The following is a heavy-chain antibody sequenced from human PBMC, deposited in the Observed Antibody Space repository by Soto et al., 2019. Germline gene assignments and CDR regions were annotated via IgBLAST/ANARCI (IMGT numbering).Heavy chain of an antibody. CDR1: GFTFNTYG. D-gene: IGHD1-7*01. CDR3: TNWNYPQSD. J-gene: IGHJ4*02. CDR2: ISKDGDIK. Sequence: QVQLVESGGGVVQPGESLRLSCAASGFTFNTYGMHWVRQAPGKGLEWVAVISKDGDIKFYVDSMKGRFTISRDNSKNTLYLQVNSLRPEDTAVYYCTNWNYPQSDWGQGTRVTVSS. V-gene: IGHV3-30*18.